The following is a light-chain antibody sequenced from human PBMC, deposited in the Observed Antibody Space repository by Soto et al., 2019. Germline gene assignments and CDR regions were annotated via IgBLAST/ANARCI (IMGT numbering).Light chain of an antibody. CDR2: DAS. CDR1: QSISSW. V-gene: IGKV1-5*01. J-gene: IGKJ1*01. CDR3: QQYNSYWP. Sequence: MTQSPSTVSASEGDRVTITCRASQSISSWFAWYQQKPGKAPKLLIYDASSLESGVPSRFSGSGSGTEFTLTISSLQPDDFATYYCQQYNSYWPFGQGTKVDIK.